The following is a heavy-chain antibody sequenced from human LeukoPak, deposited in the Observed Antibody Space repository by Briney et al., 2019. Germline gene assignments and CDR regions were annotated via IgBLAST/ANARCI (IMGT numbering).Heavy chain of an antibody. CDR2: ISWNSGSI. Sequence: PGRSLRLSCAASGFTFDDYALHWVRQAPGKGLEWVSGISWNSGSIGYADSVKGRFTISRDNAKNSLYLQMNSLRAEDTALYYCAKVLDCSSTSCYSRGAFDIWGQGTMVTVTS. J-gene: IGHJ3*02. D-gene: IGHD2-2*01. CDR3: AKVLDCSSTSCYSRGAFDI. CDR1: GFTFDDYA. V-gene: IGHV3-9*01.